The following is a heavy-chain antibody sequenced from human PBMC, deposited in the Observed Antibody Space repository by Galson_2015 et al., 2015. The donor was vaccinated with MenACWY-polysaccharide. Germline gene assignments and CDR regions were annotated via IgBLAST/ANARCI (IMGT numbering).Heavy chain of an antibody. CDR1: GFTFSSYA. Sequence: LRLSCAASGFTFSSYAIHWVRQAPGKGLEWVAVISYDGINKYYADSVKGRFTTSRDNSKYTVYLQMNSLRADDTTVYYCARDYCDRITCSGMDVWGQGTTVTVSS. J-gene: IGHJ6*02. V-gene: IGHV3-30-3*01. CDR2: ISYDGINK. CDR3: ARDYCDRITCSGMDV. D-gene: IGHD2/OR15-2a*01.